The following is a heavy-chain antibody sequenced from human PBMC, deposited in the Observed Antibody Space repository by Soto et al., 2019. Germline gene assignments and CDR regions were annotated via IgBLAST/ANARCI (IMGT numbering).Heavy chain of an antibody. Sequence: SETLSLTCAVYGGSFSGYYWSWIRQPPGKGLEWIGEINHSGSTNYNPSLKSRVTISVDTSKNQFSLKLSSVTAADTAVYYCAVGAVAGTLDYWGQGTLVTVSS. V-gene: IGHV4-34*01. D-gene: IGHD6-19*01. J-gene: IGHJ4*02. CDR3: AVGAVAGTLDY. CDR1: GGSFSGYY. CDR2: INHSGST.